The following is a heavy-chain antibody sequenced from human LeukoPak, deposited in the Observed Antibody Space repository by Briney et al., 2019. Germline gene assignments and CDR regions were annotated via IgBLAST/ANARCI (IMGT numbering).Heavy chain of an antibody. D-gene: IGHD6-13*01. CDR3: AREKRRSSWYGRSYYFDY. J-gene: IGHJ4*02. CDR2: IYSGGST. Sequence: GGSLRLSCAAFGFTVSSNYMSWVRQAPGKGLEWVSVIYSGGSTYYADSVKGRFTISRDNSKNTLYLQMNSLRAEDTAVYYCAREKRRSSWYGRSYYFDYWGQGTLVTVSS. CDR1: GFTVSSNY. V-gene: IGHV3-66*01.